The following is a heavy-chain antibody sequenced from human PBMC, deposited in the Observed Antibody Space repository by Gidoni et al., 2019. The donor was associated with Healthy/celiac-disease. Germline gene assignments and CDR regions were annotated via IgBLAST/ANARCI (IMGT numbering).Heavy chain of an antibody. CDR1: GFTLTSYS. Sequence: EVQLVESGGGLVQPGASLRLSCAASGFTLTSYSRNWVRQAPGKGREWVSYISRSVSPIYYADSVKGRFTISKDNAKNSLSLQMNRLRDEDTAVYYCARETADAFDIWGQGTMVTVSS. CDR2: ISRSVSPI. J-gene: IGHJ3*02. V-gene: IGHV3-48*02. CDR3: ARETADAFDI.